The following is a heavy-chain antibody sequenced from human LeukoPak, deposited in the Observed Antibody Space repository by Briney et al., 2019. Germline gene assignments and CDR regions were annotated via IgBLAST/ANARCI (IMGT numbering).Heavy chain of an antibody. CDR1: GGSISSYY. V-gene: IGHV4-59*12. Sequence: SETLSLTCTVSGGSISSYYWSWIRQPPGKGLEWIGYIYYSGSTNYNPSLKSRVTISVDTSKNQFSLKLSSVTAADTAVYYCARDRGIAARRWIWFDPWGQGTLVTVSS. J-gene: IGHJ5*02. CDR3: ARDRGIAARRWIWFDP. D-gene: IGHD6-6*01. CDR2: IYYSGST.